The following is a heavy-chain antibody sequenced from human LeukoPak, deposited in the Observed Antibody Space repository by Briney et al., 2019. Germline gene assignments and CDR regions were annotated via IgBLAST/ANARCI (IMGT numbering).Heavy chain of an antibody. V-gene: IGHV4-39*07. J-gene: IGHJ1*01. CDR2: IYSTGST. CDR1: GDSITSGTYY. CDR3: ARDSGFWLF. Sequence: SETLSLTCTVSGDSITSGTYYWGWIRQTPGKGLEWIGNIYSTGSTSSNPSFKSRITMSVDTSKNQFSLKLNSVTAADTAVYFCARDSGFWLFWGQGTLVTVSS. D-gene: IGHD3-22*01.